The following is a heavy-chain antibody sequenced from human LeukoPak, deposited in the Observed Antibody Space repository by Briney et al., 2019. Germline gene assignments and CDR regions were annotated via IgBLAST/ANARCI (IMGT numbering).Heavy chain of an antibody. Sequence: PGGSLRLSCAASGFAFRSYVVNWVRQAPGKGLEWVSSISASGSDVNYADSVTGRFTVSRDNAKGSLYMEMTSLRAEDTAVYYCASRTAAGPFDYWGQGTLVTVSS. CDR2: ISASGSDV. CDR1: GFAFRSYV. J-gene: IGHJ4*02. V-gene: IGHV3-21*01. CDR3: ASRTAAGPFDY. D-gene: IGHD6-13*01.